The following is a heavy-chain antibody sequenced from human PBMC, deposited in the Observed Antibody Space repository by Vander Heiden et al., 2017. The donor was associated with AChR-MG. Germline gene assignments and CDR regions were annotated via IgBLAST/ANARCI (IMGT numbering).Heavy chain of an antibody. J-gene: IGHJ2*01. Sequence: QVQLQQWGAGLLKPSETLSLTCAVYGGSFSGYYWSWIRQPPGKGLEWIGEINHSGSTNYNPSLKSRVTISVDTSKNQFSLKLSSVTAADTAVYYCARGLRVAARRAMLRSKPDWYFDLWGRGTLVTVSS. V-gene: IGHV4-34*01. CDR3: ARGLRVAARRAMLRSKPDWYFDL. CDR2: INHSGST. D-gene: IGHD6-6*01. CDR1: GGSFSGYY.